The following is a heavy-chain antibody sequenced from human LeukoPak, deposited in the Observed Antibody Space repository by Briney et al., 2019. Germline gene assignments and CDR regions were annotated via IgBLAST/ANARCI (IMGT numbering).Heavy chain of an antibody. CDR1: GFTFSSYA. D-gene: IGHD4-11*01. CDR2: ISGSGGST. J-gene: IGHJ6*03. V-gene: IGHV3-23*01. CDR3: ARERRSTDYMDV. Sequence: GGSLRLSCAASGFTFSSYAMSWVRQAPGKGLEWVSAISGSGGSTYYADSVKGRFTISRDNSKNSLYLQMNSLRAEDTAVYYCARERRSTDYMDVWGKGTTVTVSS.